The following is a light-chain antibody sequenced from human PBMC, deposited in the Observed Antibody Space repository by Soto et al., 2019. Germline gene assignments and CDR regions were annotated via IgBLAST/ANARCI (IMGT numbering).Light chain of an antibody. CDR3: QQYGSSPYT. CDR1: QSVSSSY. V-gene: IGKV3-20*01. CDR2: GAS. Sequence: EIVLTQPPGTLSLSPWERATLSCRASQSVSSSYLAWYQQKPGQAPSLLSYGASSSATGIPDRCSGSGSGTYCTLTIRRLEPEDFAVYYCQQYGSSPYTFCQGTKLEIK. J-gene: IGKJ2*01.